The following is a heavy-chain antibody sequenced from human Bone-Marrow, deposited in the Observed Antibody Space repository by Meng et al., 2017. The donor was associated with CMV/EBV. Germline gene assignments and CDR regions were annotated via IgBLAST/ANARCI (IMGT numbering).Heavy chain of an antibody. CDR2: INHSGST. D-gene: IGHD3-10*01. V-gene: IGHV4-34*01. CDR1: GGSFSGYY. CDR3: ARGQGRGVDAFDI. J-gene: IGHJ3*02. Sequence: SETLSLTCAVYGGSFSGYYWSWIRQPPGKGLEWIGEINHSGSTNYNPSLKSRITISVDTSKNQFPLKLSSVTAADTAVYYCARGQGRGVDAFDIWGQGTMVTVSS.